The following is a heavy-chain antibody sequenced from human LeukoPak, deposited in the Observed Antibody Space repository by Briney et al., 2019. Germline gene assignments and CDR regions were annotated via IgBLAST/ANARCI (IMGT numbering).Heavy chain of an antibody. Sequence: GGSLRLSCAASGFTFSSYAMSWVRQAPGKGLEWVSAISGSGGSTYYADSVKGRFTISRDNSKNTLYLQMHSLRAEDTAVYYCAKPLFFQLETPFDYWGQGTLVTVSS. CDR1: GFTFSSYA. V-gene: IGHV3-23*01. D-gene: IGHD1-1*01. J-gene: IGHJ4*02. CDR3: AKPLFFQLETPFDY. CDR2: ISGSGGST.